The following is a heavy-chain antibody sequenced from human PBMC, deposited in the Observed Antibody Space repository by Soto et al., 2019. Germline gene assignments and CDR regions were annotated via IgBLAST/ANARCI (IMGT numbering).Heavy chain of an antibody. D-gene: IGHD6-13*01. Sequence: SETLSLTCTVSGGSISSGDYYWSWIRQPPGKGLEWIGYIYYSGSTYYNPSLKSRVTISVDTSKNQFSLKLSSVTAADTAMYYCVRDSDIAAAGMGVWGQGTTVTVSS. V-gene: IGHV4-30-4*01. J-gene: IGHJ6*02. CDR2: IYYSGST. CDR1: GGSISSGDYY. CDR3: VRDSDIAAAGMGV.